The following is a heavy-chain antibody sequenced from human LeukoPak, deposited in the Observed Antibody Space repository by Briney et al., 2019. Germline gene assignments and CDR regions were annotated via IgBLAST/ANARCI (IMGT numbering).Heavy chain of an antibody. CDR2: MNPNSGST. J-gene: IGHJ4*02. D-gene: IGHD6-19*01. V-gene: IGHV1-8*01. CDR1: GYTFTSYD. Sequence: GASVKVSCKASGYTFTSYDINWVRQATGQGLEWMGWMNPNSGSTGYAQKFQGRVTMTRNSSITTAYMELSSLRSEDTAVYFCARKGRNSSGWSPFDYWGQGTLVTVSS. CDR3: ARKGRNSSGWSPFDY.